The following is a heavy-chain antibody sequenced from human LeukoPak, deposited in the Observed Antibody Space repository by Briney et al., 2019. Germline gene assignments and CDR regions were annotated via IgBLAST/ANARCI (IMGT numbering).Heavy chain of an antibody. D-gene: IGHD3-3*01. CDR3: ARGRRFVHP. CDR2: INHSGTT. J-gene: IGHJ5*02. V-gene: IGHV4-34*01. Sequence: SETPSFTCAVYGGSLSGYYWTWIRQPPGKGLEWIAEINHSGTTSYNSSLLSRVTVSIDTSKNHFSLNVSSVTAADAAVYYCARGRRFVHPWGQGALVTVSS. CDR1: GGSLSGYY.